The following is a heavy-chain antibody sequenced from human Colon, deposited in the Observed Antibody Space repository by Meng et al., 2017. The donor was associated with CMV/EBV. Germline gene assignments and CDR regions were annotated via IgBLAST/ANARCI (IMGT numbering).Heavy chain of an antibody. CDR1: GDSISSNF. V-gene: IGHV4-4*07. D-gene: IGHD6-19*01. J-gene: IGHJ4*02. CDR2: IYSSGST. CDR3: AREESVGIAVTGTFDY. Sequence: QVQLQESGSGLVKPSETLSLTCTFSGDSISSNFWSWIRQPAGKGLEWIGRIYSSGSTFYNPSLNSRVTMSVDTSKNQFSLSLASVTAADTAIYFCAREESVGIAVTGTFDYWGQGILVTVSS.